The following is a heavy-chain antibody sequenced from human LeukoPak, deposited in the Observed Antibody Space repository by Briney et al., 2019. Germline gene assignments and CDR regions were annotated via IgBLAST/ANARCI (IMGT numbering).Heavy chain of an antibody. D-gene: IGHD2-15*01. Sequence: PSETLSLTCTVSGGFISSYYWSWIRQPPGKGLEWIGYIYYSGSTNYNPSLKSRVTISVDTSKNQFSLKLSSVTAADTAVYYCASSYCSGGSCYSLGFDYWGQGTLVTVSS. CDR3: ASSYCSGGSCYSLGFDY. J-gene: IGHJ4*02. V-gene: IGHV4-59*01. CDR1: GGFISSYY. CDR2: IYYSGST.